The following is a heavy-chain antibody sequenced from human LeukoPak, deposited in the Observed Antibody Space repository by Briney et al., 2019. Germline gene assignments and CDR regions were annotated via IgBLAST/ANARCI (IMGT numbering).Heavy chain of an antibody. CDR3: AKAECTSTSCSYYLDY. D-gene: IGHD2-2*01. V-gene: IGHV3-23*01. CDR1: GFTFSSYA. Sequence: GGSLRLSCAASGFTFSSYAMSWVRQAPGKGLEWVSAISGSGGSTYYADSVKGRFPISRDNSKNTLYLQVNSLRAEDTAVYYCAKAECTSTSCSYYLDYWGRGTLVTVSS. CDR2: ISGSGGST. J-gene: IGHJ4*02.